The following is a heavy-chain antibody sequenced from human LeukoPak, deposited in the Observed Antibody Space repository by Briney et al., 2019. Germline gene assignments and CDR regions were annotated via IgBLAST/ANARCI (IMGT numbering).Heavy chain of an antibody. J-gene: IGHJ6*02. Sequence: GGSLRLSCAASGFTVSSNYMSWVRQAPGKGLEWVSVIYSGGSTYYADSVKGRFTISRDNSKNTLYLQMNSLRAEDTAVYYCASTRSGYYYTRYYYGMDVWGQGTTVTVS. CDR2: IYSGGST. V-gene: IGHV3-66*02. CDR3: ASTRSGYYYTRYYYGMDV. D-gene: IGHD3-22*01. CDR1: GFTVSSNY.